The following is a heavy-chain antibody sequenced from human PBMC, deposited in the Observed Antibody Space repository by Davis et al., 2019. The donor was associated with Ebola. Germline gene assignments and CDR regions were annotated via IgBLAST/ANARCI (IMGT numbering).Heavy chain of an antibody. V-gene: IGHV4-39*07. CDR2: INHSGST. Sequence: SETLSLTCTVSGGSISSSSHYWSWIRQPPGKGLEWIGEINHSGSTNYNPSLKSRVTISVDTSKNQFSLKLSSVTAADTAVYYCARTRILYTLGLDYWGQGTLVTVSS. CDR1: GGSISSSSHY. CDR3: ARTRILYTLGLDY. D-gene: IGHD2-15*01. J-gene: IGHJ4*02.